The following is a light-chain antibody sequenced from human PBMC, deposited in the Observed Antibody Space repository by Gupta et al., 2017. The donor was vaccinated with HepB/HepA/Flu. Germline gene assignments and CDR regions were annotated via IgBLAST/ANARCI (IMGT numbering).Light chain of an antibody. CDR1: QSVSSN. J-gene: IGKJ1*01. CDR2: GAS. Sequence: EIVMTQSPATLSVSPGERATLSCRASQSVSSNLAWYQQKPGQAPRLLIYGASTRATGIPARFSGSGSATEFTLTISSLQSEDFAVYYCQQYNNWPPAFSQGTKVDIK. V-gene: IGKV3-15*01. CDR3: QQYNNWPPA.